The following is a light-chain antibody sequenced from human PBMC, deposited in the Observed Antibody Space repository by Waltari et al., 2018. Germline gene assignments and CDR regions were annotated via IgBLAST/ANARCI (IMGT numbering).Light chain of an antibody. J-gene: IGKJ1*01. Sequence: VTTKTRDSLALYLGDRATIKCTSGRNLLYSANNRNYLAEYQQKPGQPPKLLIYWASTRESGVPDRFSGSGSGTDFTLTISTLRAEDVAVYYCQQYYNTPPTFGQGTKVEIK. CDR2: WAS. CDR3: QQYYNTPPT. V-gene: IGKV4-1*01. CDR1: RNLLYSANNRNY.